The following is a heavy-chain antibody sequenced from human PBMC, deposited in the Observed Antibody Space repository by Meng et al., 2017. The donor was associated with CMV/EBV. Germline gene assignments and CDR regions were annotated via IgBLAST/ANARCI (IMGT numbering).Heavy chain of an antibody. CDR1: EIAFSSYA. CDR2: ISGRGDNT. V-gene: IGHV3-23*01. CDR3: AKDRGYRTYNGMDV. D-gene: IGHD3-10*01. Sequence: GESLKISCAASEIAFSSYAMNWVRLPPGKGLEWVSGISGRGDNTHYADSVKGRFTISRDNYRNTLFLQMTSLRAEDTALYYCAKDRGYRTYNGMDVWGQGTTVTVSS. J-gene: IGHJ6*02.